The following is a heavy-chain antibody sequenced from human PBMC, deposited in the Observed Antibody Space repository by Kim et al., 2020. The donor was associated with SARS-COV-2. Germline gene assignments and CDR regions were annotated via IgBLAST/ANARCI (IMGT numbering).Heavy chain of an antibody. Sequence: SETLSLTCSVSGGSVSSFFWSWIRRPPGKGLEWIGYIHNSGITNYNPSLKSRVTISVDTSKNHFSLKLRYVTAADTAMYFCARHDGSRLEFDFWGRGTMVAVSS. CDR2: IHNSGIT. CDR3: ARHDGSRLEFDF. CDR1: GGSVSSFF. V-gene: IGHV4-59*08. D-gene: IGHD1-1*01. J-gene: IGHJ3*01.